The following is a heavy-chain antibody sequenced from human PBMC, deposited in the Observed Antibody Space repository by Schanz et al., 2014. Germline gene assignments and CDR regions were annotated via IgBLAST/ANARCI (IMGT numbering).Heavy chain of an antibody. CDR1: GGSISDNSYY. CDR2: ISHSGSA. Sequence: QVLLQESGPGLVKPSQTLSLTCTVSGGSISDNSYYWSWIRQLPGKGLEWIGYISHSGSAYYNPSLKSRLNISIDTPKSQFSLKVTSMTAADTAVYYCAREGDYYGMDVWGQGTTVTVSS. CDR3: AREGDYYGMDV. V-gene: IGHV4-31*03. J-gene: IGHJ6*02.